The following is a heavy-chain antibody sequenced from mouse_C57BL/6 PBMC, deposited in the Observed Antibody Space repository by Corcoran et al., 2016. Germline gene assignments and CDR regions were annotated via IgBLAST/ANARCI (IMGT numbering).Heavy chain of an antibody. D-gene: IGHD2-3*01. Sequence: QVQLQQSGAELARPGASVKLSCKASGYTFTSYGISWVKQRTGQGLEWIGEIYPRSGNTYYNEKFKGKATLTADKSSSTAYMELRSLTSEDSAVYFCAREDYDGYHWYFDVWGTGTTVTVSS. CDR3: AREDYDGYHWYFDV. CDR1: GYTFTSYG. CDR2: IYPRSGNT. V-gene: IGHV1-81*01. J-gene: IGHJ1*03.